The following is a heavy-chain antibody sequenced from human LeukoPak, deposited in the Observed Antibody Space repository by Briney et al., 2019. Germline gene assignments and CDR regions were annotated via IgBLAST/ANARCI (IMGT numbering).Heavy chain of an antibody. CDR1: GFTFSSYW. V-gene: IGHV3-74*01. J-gene: IGHJ5*02. CDR2: INSDGSST. D-gene: IGHD4-11*01. CDR3: ASLRDYSNAHWFDP. Sequence: GGSLRLSCAASGFTFSSYWMHWVRQAPGKGLVWVSRINSDGSSTNYANSVKGRFTISRDNAKNTLYLQMNSLRAEDTAVYYCASLRDYSNAHWFDPWGQGTLVTVSS.